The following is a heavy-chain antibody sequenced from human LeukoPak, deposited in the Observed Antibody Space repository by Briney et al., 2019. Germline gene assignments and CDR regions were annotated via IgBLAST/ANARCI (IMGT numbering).Heavy chain of an antibody. CDR2: IGTSGDA. J-gene: IGHJ4*02. Sequence: GGSLRLSCVASGFTLTRFDMHWVRQPPGKSLQWVSSIGTSGDAYSLESVKGRFSISSDDAANSLHLQMSSLRADDTAVYYCAKGAAYSTTGRPYYFDYWGQGILVTVSS. V-gene: IGHV3-13*01. CDR3: AKGAAYSTTGRPYYFDY. CDR1: GFTLTRFD. D-gene: IGHD2/OR15-2a*01.